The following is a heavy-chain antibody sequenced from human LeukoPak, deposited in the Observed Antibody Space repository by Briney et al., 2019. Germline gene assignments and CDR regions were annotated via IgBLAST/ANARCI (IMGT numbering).Heavy chain of an antibody. V-gene: IGHV3-30*01. J-gene: IGHJ4*02. Sequence: PGRSLRLSCAASGFTFSSYAMHWVRQAPGKGLEWVAVISYDGSNEYYADSVKGRFTISRDNSKNTLYLQMNSLRAEDTAVYYCAAISLMSYWGQGTLVTVSS. CDR2: ISYDGSNE. CDR3: AAISLMSY. D-gene: IGHD2-21*01. CDR1: GFTFSSYA.